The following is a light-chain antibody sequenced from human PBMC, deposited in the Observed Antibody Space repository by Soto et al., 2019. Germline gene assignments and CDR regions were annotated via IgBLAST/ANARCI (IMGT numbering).Light chain of an antibody. J-gene: IGKJ4*01. CDR1: QSVRSN. V-gene: IGKV3-15*01. CDR3: QQYNSWPLS. CDR2: GAS. Sequence: EVVLTQSPATLSVSPGERATLSCRASQSVRSNLAWYQHKPGQAPRLLIYGASTRATGIPARFSGSGSGTEFTLAISSLQSEDFAVYFCQQYNSWPLSFGRGTKVEIK.